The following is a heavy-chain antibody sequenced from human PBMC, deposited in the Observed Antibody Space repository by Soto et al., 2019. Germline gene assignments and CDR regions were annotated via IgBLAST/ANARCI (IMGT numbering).Heavy chain of an antibody. D-gene: IGHD6-19*01. CDR1: GYSISSGYY. J-gene: IGHJ4*02. V-gene: IGHV4-38-2*02. Sequence: SETLSLTCTVSGYSISSGYYWGWIRQPPGKGLEWIGSIYHSGSTYYNPSLKSRVTISVDTSKNQFSLKLSSVTAADTAVYYCARGIAVAGTFVYWGQGTLVTVSS. CDR3: ARGIAVAGTFVY. CDR2: IYHSGST.